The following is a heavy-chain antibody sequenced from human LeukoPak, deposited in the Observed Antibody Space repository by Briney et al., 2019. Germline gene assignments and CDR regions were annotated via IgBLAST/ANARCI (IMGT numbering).Heavy chain of an antibody. CDR3: ARIPDGDSNGWFDS. Sequence: SETLSLTCTVSGGSISSGAYYWSWIRQYPGEGLEWIGYIYYRGRTNYNPSLKSRVTISLDTSKNQFSLNLISVTAADTAVYFCARIPDGDSNGWFDSWDQGTLVTVSS. V-gene: IGHV4-31*03. D-gene: IGHD4-11*01. CDR2: IYYRGRT. CDR1: GGSISSGAYY. J-gene: IGHJ5*01.